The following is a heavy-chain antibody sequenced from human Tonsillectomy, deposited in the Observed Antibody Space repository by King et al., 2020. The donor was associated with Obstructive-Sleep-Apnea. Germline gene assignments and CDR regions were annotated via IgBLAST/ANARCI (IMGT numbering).Heavy chain of an antibody. V-gene: IGHV3-74*01. CDR1: GFTFSSYW. J-gene: IGHJ6*02. D-gene: IGHD3-10*01. Sequence: VQLVESGGGLVQPGGSLRLSCAASGFTFSSYWMHWVRQAPGKGLVWVSRINSDGSSTSYADSVKGRFTISRDNAKNTLYLQMNSLRAEDTAVYYCARDYYGSGSYPSYYYYGMDVWGQGTTVTVSS. CDR3: ARDYYGSGSYPSYYYYGMDV. CDR2: INSDGSST.